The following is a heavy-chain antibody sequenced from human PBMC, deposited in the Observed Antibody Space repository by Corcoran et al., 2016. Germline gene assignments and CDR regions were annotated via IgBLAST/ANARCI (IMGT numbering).Heavy chain of an antibody. J-gene: IGHJ6*02. Sequence: QVQLVQSGAEVKKPGSSVKVSCKASGGTFSSYAISWVRQAPGQGLEWMGGIIPIFGTANYAQKFQGRVTITADESTSTAYMELSSLRSEDTAVYYCASAGQIVVPAAISHYFYGMDVLCQGTTFTVSS. CDR3: ASAGQIVVPAAISHYFYGMDV. CDR2: IIPIFGTA. D-gene: IGHD2-2*01. CDR1: GGTFSSYA. V-gene: IGHV1-69*01.